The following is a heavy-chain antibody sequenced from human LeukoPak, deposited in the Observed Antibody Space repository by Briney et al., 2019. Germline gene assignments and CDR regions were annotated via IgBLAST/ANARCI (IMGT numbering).Heavy chain of an antibody. V-gene: IGHV4-30-2*01. J-gene: IGHJ4*02. Sequence: SETLSLTCTVSGGSISSGGYYWSCIRQPPGKGLEWIGYIYHSGSTYYNPSLKSRVTISVDRSKNQFSLKLSSVTAADTAVYYCAGDISAAGYWGQGTLVTVSS. CDR3: AGDISAAGY. CDR1: GGSISSGGYY. D-gene: IGHD6-13*01. CDR2: IYHSGST.